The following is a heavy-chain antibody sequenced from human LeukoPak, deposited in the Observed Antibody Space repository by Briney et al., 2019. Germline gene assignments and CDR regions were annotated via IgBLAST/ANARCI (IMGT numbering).Heavy chain of an antibody. V-gene: IGHV4-59*01. CDR2: IYYSGST. CDR3: ARDRRNNWFDP. Sequence: TETLSLTCTVSGGSISSYYWSWIRQPPGKGLEWIGYIYYSGSTNYNPSLKSRVTISVDTSKNQFSLKLSSVTAADTAVYYCARDRRNNWFDPWGQGTLVTVSS. CDR1: GGSISSYY. J-gene: IGHJ5*02.